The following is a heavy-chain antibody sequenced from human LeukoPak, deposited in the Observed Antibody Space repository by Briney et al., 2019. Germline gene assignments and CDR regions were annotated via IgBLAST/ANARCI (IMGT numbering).Heavy chain of an antibody. CDR3: ARASFWESPINWFAP. D-gene: IGHD3-16*01. V-gene: IGHV1-2*02. Sequence: ASVKVPCKASGYSFTAYYMHWVRQAPGQGLEWVGWINPKNGGSNYAQKFQGRVTMTRDRSISTAYMELSRLTSDDTAVYYCARASFWESPINWFAPWGQGTLVTVSS. CDR1: GYSFTAYY. J-gene: IGHJ5*02. CDR2: INPKNGGS.